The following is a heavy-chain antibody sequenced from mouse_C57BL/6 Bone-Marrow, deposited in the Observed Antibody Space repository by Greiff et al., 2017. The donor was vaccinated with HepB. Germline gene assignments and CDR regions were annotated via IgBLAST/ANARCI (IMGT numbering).Heavy chain of an antibody. CDR1: GFSLSTSGMG. Sequence: QVTLKVSGPGILQSSQTLSLTCSFSGFSLSTSGMGVSWIRQPSGKGLEWLAHIYWDDDKRYNPSLKSRLTISKDTSRNQVFLKITSVDTADTATSYCARIHYYGSSYVGVWYFDVWGTGTTVTVSS. CDR2: IYWDDDK. V-gene: IGHV8-12*01. J-gene: IGHJ1*03. D-gene: IGHD1-1*01. CDR3: ARIHYYGSSYVGVWYFDV.